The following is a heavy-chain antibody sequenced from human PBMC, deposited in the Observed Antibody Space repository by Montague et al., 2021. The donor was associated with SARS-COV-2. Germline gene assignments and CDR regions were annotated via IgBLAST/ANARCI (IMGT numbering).Heavy chain of an antibody. Sequence: TLSLTCTVSGGSISSGGYYWSWIRQHPGKGLEWIGYIYYSGSTYYNPSLKSRVTISVDTSKNQFSLKLSSVTAADTAVYDCARGGTSKTIFGVVTHVLEVDVWGKGTTATVSS. CDR2: IYYSGST. J-gene: IGHJ6*04. CDR1: GGSISSGGYY. D-gene: IGHD3-3*01. CDR3: ARGGTSKTIFGVVTHVLEVDV. V-gene: IGHV4-31*03.